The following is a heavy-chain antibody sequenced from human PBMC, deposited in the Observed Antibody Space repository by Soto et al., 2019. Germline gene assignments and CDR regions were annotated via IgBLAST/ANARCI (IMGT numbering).Heavy chain of an antibody. CDR3: AIARTRHRDYYYYYYMDV. CDR1: GYTFNSYD. V-gene: IGHV1-8*01. CDR2: MNPNSGNT. Sequence: GASVKVSCKASGYTFNSYDINWVRQATGQGLEWMGWMNPNSGNTGYAQKFQGRVTMTRNTSISTAYMELSSLRSEDTAVYYCAIARTRHRDYYYYYYMDVWGKGTTVTVSS. J-gene: IGHJ6*03.